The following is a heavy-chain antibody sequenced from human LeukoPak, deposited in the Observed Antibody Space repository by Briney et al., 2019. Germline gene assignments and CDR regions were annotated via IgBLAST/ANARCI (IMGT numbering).Heavy chain of an antibody. V-gene: IGHV1-69*04. Sequence: SVKVSCKASGGTFSSYAISWVRQAPGQGLEWMGRIIPILGIANYAQKFQGRVTITADKSTSTAYMELSSLRSEDTAVYYCAREATMDIIVATPTTGGDYWGQGTLVTVSS. CDR3: AREATMDIIVATPTTGGDY. CDR2: IIPILGIA. D-gene: IGHD5-12*01. CDR1: GGTFSSYA. J-gene: IGHJ4*02.